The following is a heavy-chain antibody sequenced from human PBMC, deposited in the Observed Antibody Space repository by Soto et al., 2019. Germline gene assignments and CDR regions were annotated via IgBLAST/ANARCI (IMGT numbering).Heavy chain of an antibody. CDR2: VSFDGINK. V-gene: IGHV3-30-3*01. D-gene: IGHD2-15*01. CDR3: ASDQAFRWPDPRDI. Sequence: QVQLVESGGGVVQPGRSLRLSCAASGFAFSRHAMHWVRQAPGKGLEWVAVVSFDGINKYYTDSVKGRFTLSRDNSKNTLYRQMNSLRAEDTAVYYWASDQAFRWPDPRDIWGQGTIVTVAS. CDR1: GFAFSRHA. J-gene: IGHJ3*02.